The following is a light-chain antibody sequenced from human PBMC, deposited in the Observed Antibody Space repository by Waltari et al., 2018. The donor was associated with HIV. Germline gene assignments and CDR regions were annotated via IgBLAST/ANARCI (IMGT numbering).Light chain of an antibody. Sequence: QSALAQPASVSDSPGQSITISCTGTSSDVGNYNLVSWYQQHPGQVPKLISYEVTKRPAGFSNQLSGSKSGNTASLTISGLQAEDEADYYCCSYAASRSVVFGGGTKLTVL. CDR3: CSYAASRSVV. J-gene: IGLJ2*01. CDR1: SSDVGNYNL. V-gene: IGLV2-23*02. CDR2: EVT.